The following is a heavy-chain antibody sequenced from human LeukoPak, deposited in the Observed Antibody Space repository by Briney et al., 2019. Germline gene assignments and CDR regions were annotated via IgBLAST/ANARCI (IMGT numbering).Heavy chain of an antibody. V-gene: IGHV1-2*02. J-gene: IGHJ4*02. CDR2: INPNSGAT. D-gene: IGHD1-7*01. Sequence: ASVKVSCKTSGYTLSDYYMHWVRQAPGQGLEWMGWINPNSGATTYAENFQGRVIMTRDTSISTAYMELTSLRSDDTALYYCARGVLRELRGFDYWGQGTLVTASS. CDR3: ARGVLRELRGFDY. CDR1: GYTLSDYY.